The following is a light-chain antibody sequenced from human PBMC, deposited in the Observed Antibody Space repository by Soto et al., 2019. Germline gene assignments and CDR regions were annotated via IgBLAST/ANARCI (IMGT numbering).Light chain of an antibody. CDR1: SSDVGSYNL. J-gene: IGLJ2*01. Sequence: QSALTQPASVSGSPGQSITISCNGTSSDVGSYNLVSWYQHHPGKAPKLMIYEGSNRPSGVSTRFSGSKSGNTASLTISGLQAEDEADYYCSSYAGAVVFGGGTKVTVL. CDR2: EGS. CDR3: SSYAGAVV. V-gene: IGLV2-23*01.